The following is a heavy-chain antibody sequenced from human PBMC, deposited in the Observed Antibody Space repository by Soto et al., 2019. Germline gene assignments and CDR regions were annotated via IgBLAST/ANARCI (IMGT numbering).Heavy chain of an antibody. J-gene: IGHJ6*01. Sequence: QVQLVQSGAEVKKPGASVKVSCKASGYTLTSHGISLVRQAPGQGLEWMGWISAYNGNTTYAQKLQGRVTMTTDTSTSTAYMELRSLRSDATAGYSCAREGGNSGVPGEYYYCMDVWGQGTTVTVSS. V-gene: IGHV1-18*01. D-gene: IGHD3-16*01. CDR3: AREGGNSGVPGEYYYCMDV. CDR1: GYTLTSHG. CDR2: ISAYNGNT.